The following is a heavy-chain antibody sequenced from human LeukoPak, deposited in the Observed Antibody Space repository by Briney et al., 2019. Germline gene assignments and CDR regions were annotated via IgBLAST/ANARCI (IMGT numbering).Heavy chain of an antibody. J-gene: IGHJ5*02. CDR2: IYYSGST. D-gene: IGHD6-13*01. Sequence: SETLSLTCTVSGGSISSYYWSWIRQPPGKGLEWIGYIYYSGSTNYNPSLKSRVTISVDTSKNQFSLKLSSVTAADTAVYYCARYRGPQQLVQRWFDPWGQGTLVTVSS. V-gene: IGHV4-59*01. CDR1: GGSISSYY. CDR3: ARYRGPQQLVQRWFDP.